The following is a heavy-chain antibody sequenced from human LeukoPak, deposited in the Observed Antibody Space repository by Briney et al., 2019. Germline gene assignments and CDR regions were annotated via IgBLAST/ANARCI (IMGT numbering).Heavy chain of an antibody. V-gene: IGHV3-30-3*01. CDR3: ARDQIAVAVNFEEYFQH. CDR1: GFTFSSYA. D-gene: IGHD6-19*01. J-gene: IGHJ1*01. CDR2: ISYDGSNK. Sequence: GGSLRLSCAASGFTFSSYAMHWVRQAPGKGLEWVAVISYDGSNKYYADSVKGRFTISRDNSKNTLYLQMNSLRAEDTAVYYCARDQIAVAVNFEEYFQHWGQGTLVTVSS.